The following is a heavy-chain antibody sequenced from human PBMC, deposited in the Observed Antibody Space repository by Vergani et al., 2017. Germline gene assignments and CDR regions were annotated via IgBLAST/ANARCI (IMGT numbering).Heavy chain of an antibody. CDR3: ARGQGEPRITMVRGVIIRGVFFDY. CDR1: GGSFSGYY. J-gene: IGHJ4*02. V-gene: IGHV4-34*01. Sequence: QVQLQQWGAGLLKPSETLSLTCAVYGGSFSGYYWSWIRQPPGKGLEWIGEINHSGSTNYNPSLKSRVTISVATSKNQFSLKLSSVTAAGPAVYYCARGQGEPRITMVRGVIIRGVFFDYWGQGTLVTVSS. D-gene: IGHD3-10*01. CDR2: INHSGST.